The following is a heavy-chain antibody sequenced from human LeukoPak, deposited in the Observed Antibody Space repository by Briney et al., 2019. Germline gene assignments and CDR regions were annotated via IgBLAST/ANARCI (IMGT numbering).Heavy chain of an antibody. J-gene: IGHJ4*02. CDR2: ISYDGSNK. CDR1: GFTFSSYA. CDR3: ARGNIVSTITEVDY. V-gene: IGHV3-30*04. Sequence: GGSLRLSCAASGFTFSSYAMHWVRHAPGKGLEWVAVISYDGSNKYYADSVKGRFTISRDNSKNTLYLQMNSLRSEDTAVYYCARGNIVSTITEVDYWGQGTLVTVSS. D-gene: IGHD5/OR15-5a*01.